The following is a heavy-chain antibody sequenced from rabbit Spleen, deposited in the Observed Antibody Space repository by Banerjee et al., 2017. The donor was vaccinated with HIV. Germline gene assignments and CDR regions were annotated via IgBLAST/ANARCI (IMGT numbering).Heavy chain of an antibody. V-gene: IGHV1S40*01. CDR2: IDPIFGST. Sequence: QSLEESGGDLVKPGAFLTLTCTASGFSFSSRYWISWVRQAPGKGPEWIAYIDPIFGSTYYASWVNGRFTISRHNAQNTLYLQLNSLTAADTATYFCARDSGSSFSSYGMDLWGQGTLVTVS. J-gene: IGHJ6*01. D-gene: IGHD8-1*01. CDR3: ARDSGSSFSSYGMDL. CDR1: GFSFSSRYW.